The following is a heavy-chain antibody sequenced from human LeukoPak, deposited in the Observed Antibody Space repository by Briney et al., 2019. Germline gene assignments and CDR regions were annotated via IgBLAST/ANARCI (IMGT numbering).Heavy chain of an antibody. Sequence: SGPTLVKPTQTLTLTCTFSGFSLTTSGVGVGWTRQPPGKALEWLALVYWDDGKPYSPSLKNRLTITKDTSKNQVLLTMTNMDPVDTATYYCAHRRLEKGTAVTTGFDYWGQGILVTVSS. CDR1: GFSLTTSGVG. J-gene: IGHJ4*02. V-gene: IGHV2-5*02. CDR2: VYWDDGK. D-gene: IGHD4-17*01. CDR3: AHRRLEKGTAVTTGFDY.